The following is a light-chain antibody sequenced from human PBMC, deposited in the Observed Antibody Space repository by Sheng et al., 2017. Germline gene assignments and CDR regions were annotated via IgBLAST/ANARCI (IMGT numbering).Light chain of an antibody. CDR2: DVN. J-gene: IGLJ3*02. CDR3: CSYAGSYTWV. Sequence: QSALTQPRSVSGXPGQSVTISCTGTSSNVGGYNYVSWYQQHPGKAPKLIIYDVNMRPSGVPDRFSGSKSGNTASLTISGLQAEDEADYYCCSYAGSYTWVFGGGTKLTVL. V-gene: IGLV2-11*01. CDR1: SSNVGGYNY.